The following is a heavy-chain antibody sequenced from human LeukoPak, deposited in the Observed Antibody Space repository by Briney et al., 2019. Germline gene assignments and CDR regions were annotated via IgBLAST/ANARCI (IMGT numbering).Heavy chain of an antibody. V-gene: IGHV3-49*04. CDR1: GFSFGDYI. CDR2: IRSKAYGGTT. CDR3: SRDKSLGY. D-gene: IGHD3-10*01. J-gene: IGHJ4*02. Sequence: GRSLRLSCTASGFSFGDYIVTWVRQAPGKGLAGVGLIRSKAYGGTTEFAVSVKGRFSISRDDSKSIAYLQMNSLETEDTAVYYCSRDKSLGYWGQGTLVTVSS.